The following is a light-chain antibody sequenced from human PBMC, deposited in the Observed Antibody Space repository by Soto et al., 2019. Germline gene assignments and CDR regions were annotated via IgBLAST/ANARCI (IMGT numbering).Light chain of an antibody. J-gene: IGLJ1*01. CDR3: SSYTSSSTPYV. CDR2: DVS. V-gene: IGLV2-14*03. CDR1: NSDVGGYTY. Sequence: QSALTQPASVSGSPGQSITISCTGTNSDVGGYTYVSWYQQHPGKAPKLMIYDVSNRPSGVSNRFSGSKSGNTASLTISGLQADDEADYYCSSYTSSSTPYVFVTGTKVTVL.